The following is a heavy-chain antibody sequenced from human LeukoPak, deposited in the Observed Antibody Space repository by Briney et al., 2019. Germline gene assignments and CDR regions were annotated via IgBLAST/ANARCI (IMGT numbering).Heavy chain of an antibody. CDR3: ARQGGSYSPRYYYYYMDV. D-gene: IGHD1-26*01. Sequence: SETLSLTCTVSGGSISSSSYYWGWIRQPPGKGLEWIGSIYYSGSTYYNPSLRSRVTISVDTSKNQFSLKLSSVTAADTAVYYCARQGGSYSPRYYYYYMDVWGKGTTVTVSS. CDR1: GGSISSSSYY. J-gene: IGHJ6*03. CDR2: IYYSGST. V-gene: IGHV4-39*01.